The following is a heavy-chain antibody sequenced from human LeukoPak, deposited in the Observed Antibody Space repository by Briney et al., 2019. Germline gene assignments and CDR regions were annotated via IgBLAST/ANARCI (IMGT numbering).Heavy chain of an antibody. Sequence: GGSLRLSCAASGFTVSSNYMNWVRQAPGKGLEWVSVIYGGGNIYYADSVKGRFTVSRDNSKNTLYLQMNSLRAEDTAVYYCARGAGYNYPYYFDYWGQGTLVTVSS. CDR1: GFTVSSNY. D-gene: IGHD5-24*01. J-gene: IGHJ4*02. CDR2: IYGGGNI. CDR3: ARGAGYNYPYYFDY. V-gene: IGHV3-53*01.